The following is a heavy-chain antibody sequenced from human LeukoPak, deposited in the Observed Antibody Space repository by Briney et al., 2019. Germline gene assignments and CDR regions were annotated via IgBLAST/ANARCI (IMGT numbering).Heavy chain of an antibody. CDR2: LNPDGSSP. J-gene: IGHJ4*02. CDR3: VRDANRGGDFDY. CDR1: GFTISSYW. V-gene: IGHV3-74*01. D-gene: IGHD2/OR15-2a*01. Sequence: GGSLRLSCVASGFTISSYWMQWVRQAPGKGLVWVSRLNPDGSSPTYADSVKGRFTVSRDNAKSTVFLQMNSLRVEDTAVYYCVRDANRGGDFDYWGQGTLVTVSS.